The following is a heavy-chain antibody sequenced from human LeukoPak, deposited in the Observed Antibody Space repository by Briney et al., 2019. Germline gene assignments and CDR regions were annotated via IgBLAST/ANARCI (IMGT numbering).Heavy chain of an antibody. D-gene: IGHD6-13*01. V-gene: IGHV4-34*01. CDR3: ARGHGSSWSHWCDY. Sequence: SETLSLTCTVSGGSISSYYWSWTRQPPGKGLEWIGEINHSGSTNYNPSLKSRVTISVDTSKNQFSLKLSSVTAADTAVYYCARGHGSSWSHWCDYWGQGTLVTVSS. CDR1: GGSISSYY. CDR2: INHSGST. J-gene: IGHJ4*02.